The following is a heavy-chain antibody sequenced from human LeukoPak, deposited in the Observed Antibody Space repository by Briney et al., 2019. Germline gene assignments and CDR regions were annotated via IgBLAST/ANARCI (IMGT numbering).Heavy chain of an antibody. D-gene: IGHD6-19*01. V-gene: IGHV4-59*01. CDR1: GGYISSYY. CDR3: ARDGDIAVAGTGGWFDP. Sequence: SETLSLTCTVSGGYISSYYWSWIRQPPGKGLEWIGYIYYSGSTNYNPSLKSRVTISVDTSKNQFSLKLSSVTAADTAVYYCARDGDIAVAGTGGWFDPWGQGTLVTVSS. CDR2: IYYSGST. J-gene: IGHJ5*02.